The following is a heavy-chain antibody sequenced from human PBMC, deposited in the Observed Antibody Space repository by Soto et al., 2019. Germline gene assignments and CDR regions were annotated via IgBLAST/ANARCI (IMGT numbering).Heavy chain of an antibody. D-gene: IGHD4-17*01. Sequence: GGSLRLSCAASGFTFSSYWMSWVRQAPGKGLEWVANITQDGSEKYYVDSVKGRFTISRDNAKNSLFLQMNSLRAEDTAIYYCAKAAYGDSVAYWGQGTLVTVSS. CDR2: ITQDGSEK. CDR1: GFTFSSYW. CDR3: AKAAYGDSVAY. V-gene: IGHV3-7*03. J-gene: IGHJ4*02.